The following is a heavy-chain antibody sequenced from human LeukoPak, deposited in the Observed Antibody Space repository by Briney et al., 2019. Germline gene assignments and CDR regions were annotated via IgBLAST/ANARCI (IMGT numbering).Heavy chain of an antibody. J-gene: IGHJ4*02. D-gene: IGHD5-18*01. V-gene: IGHV3-21*01. CDR1: GFTFSSYS. Sequence: SGGSLRLSCAASGFTFSSYSMNWVRQAPGKGLEWVSSISSSSSYIYYADSVKGRFTISRDNAKNSLYLQMNSLRAEDTAVYYCARADWDTAMIDYWGQGTLVTVSS. CDR3: ARADWDTAMIDY. CDR2: ISSSSSYI.